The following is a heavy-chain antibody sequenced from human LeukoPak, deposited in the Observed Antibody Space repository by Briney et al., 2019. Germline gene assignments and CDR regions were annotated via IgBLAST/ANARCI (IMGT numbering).Heavy chain of an antibody. CDR3: ARVGADGSGFLFDY. CDR2: INHSGST. Sequence: SETLSLTCAVYGGSFSGYYWSWIRQPPGKGLEWIGEINHSGSTNYNPSLKSRVTISVDTSKNQFSLKLSSVTAADTAVYYCARVGADGSGFLFDYWGQGTLVPVSS. CDR1: GGSFSGYY. D-gene: IGHD3-10*01. V-gene: IGHV4-34*01. J-gene: IGHJ4*02.